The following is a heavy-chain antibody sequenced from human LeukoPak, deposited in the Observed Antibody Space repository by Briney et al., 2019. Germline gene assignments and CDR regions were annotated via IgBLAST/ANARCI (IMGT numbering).Heavy chain of an antibody. CDR1: GYTFTGYY. Sequence: ASVKVSCKASGYTFTGYYMHWVRQAPGQGLEWMGWINPNSGGTNHAQKFQGRVTMTRDTSISTAYMELSRLRSDDTAVYYCARIAVDGRGIDYWGQGTLVTVSS. J-gene: IGHJ4*02. V-gene: IGHV1-2*02. D-gene: IGHD6-19*01. CDR2: INPNSGGT. CDR3: ARIAVDGRGIDY.